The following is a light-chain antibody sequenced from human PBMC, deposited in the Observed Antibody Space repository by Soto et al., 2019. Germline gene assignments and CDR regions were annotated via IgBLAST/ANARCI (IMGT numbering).Light chain of an antibody. CDR1: QSIRSH. CDR2: AAS. CDR3: QQSYTTPLT. Sequence: DIQMTQSPSSLSASEGDRVTITCRASQSIRSHLSWYQHKPGKAPQLLIYAASSLQSGVPSRFSGSGSGTDFTLTTSSLQPEDFATYYCQQSYTTPLTFGPGTKVDIK. V-gene: IGKV1-39*01. J-gene: IGKJ3*01.